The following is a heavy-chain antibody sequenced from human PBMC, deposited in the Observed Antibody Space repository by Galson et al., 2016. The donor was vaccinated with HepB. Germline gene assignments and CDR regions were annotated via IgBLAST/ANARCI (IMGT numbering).Heavy chain of an antibody. CDR3: ATEDYWRFAF. Sequence: SLRLSCAASGITFSRHWMTWVRQAPGKGLQCVAKINQAGSGKYYVDSVKGRFAISRDNAKISVYLPMNSVRVEDTAEYYCATEDYWRFAFWGRGTLVTVST. V-gene: IGHV3-7*05. CDR1: GITFSRHW. CDR2: INQAGSGK. J-gene: IGHJ2*01.